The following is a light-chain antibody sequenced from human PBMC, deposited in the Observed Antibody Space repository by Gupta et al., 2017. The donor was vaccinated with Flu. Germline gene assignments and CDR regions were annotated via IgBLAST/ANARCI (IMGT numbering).Light chain of an antibody. CDR3: QQYNRYPPT. CDR2: AAS. CDR1: QDISNY. J-gene: IGKJ1*01. Sequence: DVQMTQSPSSLSASVGDRVTITCRASQDISNYLVWLQQKPGKAPKSLIYAASNLQSGVPSKFSGSGSGTDFTLTISSLQPEDFGTYYCQQYNRYPPTFGQGTKVEIK. V-gene: IGKV1-16*02.